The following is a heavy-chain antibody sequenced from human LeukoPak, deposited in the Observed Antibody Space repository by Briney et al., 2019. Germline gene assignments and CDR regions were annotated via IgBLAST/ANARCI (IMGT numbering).Heavy chain of an antibody. V-gene: IGHV4-39*01. D-gene: IGHD2-2*02. CDR2: IYYSGST. J-gene: IGHJ5*02. CDR1: GGSISSSSYY. Sequence: SETLSLTCTVSGGSISSSSYYWGWIRQPPGRGLEWIGRIYYSGSTYYNPSLKSRVTISVDTSKNQFSLKLSSVTAADTAVYYCARLDGSDIVVVPAAIGQNNWFDPWGQGTLVTVSS. CDR3: ARLDGSDIVVVPAAIGQNNWFDP.